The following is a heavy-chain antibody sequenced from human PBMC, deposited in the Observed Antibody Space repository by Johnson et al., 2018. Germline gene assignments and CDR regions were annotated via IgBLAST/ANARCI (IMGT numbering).Heavy chain of an antibody. D-gene: IGHD3-10*01. Sequence: VQLVQSGGGLVQPGGSLRLSCVASGFTFSSYSMNWVRQAPGKGLEWLSYIGGRGTTISYADSVRGRFTISRDNAKNSLYLQMNSLTDEDTAVYYCARDSSHALDIWGQGTMVTVSS. CDR2: IGGRGTTI. CDR1: GFTFSSYS. CDR3: ARDSSHALDI. V-gene: IGHV3-48*02. J-gene: IGHJ3*02.